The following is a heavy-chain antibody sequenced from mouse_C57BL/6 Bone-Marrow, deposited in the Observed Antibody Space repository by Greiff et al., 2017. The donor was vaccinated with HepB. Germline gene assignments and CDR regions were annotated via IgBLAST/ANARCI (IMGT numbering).Heavy chain of an antibody. CDR3: ARHTYDGYYGFAY. V-gene: IGHV5-12*01. Sequence: EVHLVESGGGLVQPGGSLKLSCAASGFTFSDYYMYWVRQTPEKRLEWVAYISNGGGSTYYPDTVKGRFTISRDNAKNTLYLQMSRLKSEDTAMYHCARHTYDGYYGFAYWGQGTLVTVSA. CDR2: ISNGGGST. D-gene: IGHD2-3*01. CDR1: GFTFSDYY. J-gene: IGHJ3*01.